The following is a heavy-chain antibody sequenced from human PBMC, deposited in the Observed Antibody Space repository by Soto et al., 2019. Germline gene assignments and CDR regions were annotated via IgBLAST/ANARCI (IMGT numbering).Heavy chain of an antibody. D-gene: IGHD3-3*01. CDR1: GGSISSSSYY. CDR2: IYYSGST. V-gene: IGHV4-39*01. J-gene: IGHJ5*02. Sequence: SETLSLTCTVSGGSISSSSYYWGWIRQPPGKGLEWIGSIYYSGSTYYNPSLKSRVTISVDTSKNQFSLKLSSVTAADTAVYYCARPPLRFLDYFDPWGQGTLVTVS. CDR3: ARPPLRFLDYFDP.